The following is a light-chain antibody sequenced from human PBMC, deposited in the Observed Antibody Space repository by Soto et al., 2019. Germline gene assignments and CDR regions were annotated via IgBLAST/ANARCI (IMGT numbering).Light chain of an antibody. J-gene: IGKJ4*01. CDR1: QGISSD. CDR2: AAS. Sequence: AIRMTQSPSSLSTSTVDRVTITCRSRQGISSDLAWYQQKPGKAPKLLIYAASTLQSGVPSRFSGSGSGTDFPLTIIFLQSEDFVTYYCHKYYSYRLTFGGGTKVEIK. V-gene: IGKV1-8*01. CDR3: HKYYSYRLT.